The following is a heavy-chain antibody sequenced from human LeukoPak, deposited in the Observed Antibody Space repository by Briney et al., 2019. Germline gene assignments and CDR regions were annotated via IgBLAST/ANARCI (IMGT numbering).Heavy chain of an antibody. CDR3: ARVPYSTSSGGIY. D-gene: IGHD6-6*01. CDR1: GGSISSSSYY. J-gene: IGHJ4*02. CDR2: IYYSGST. V-gene: IGHV4-30-4*08. Sequence: SETLSLTCTVSGGSISSSSYYWGWIRQPPGKGLEWIGYIYYSGSTYSNPSLKSRVTLSVDTSKNQFSLKLSSVTAADTAVYYCARVPYSTSSGGIYWGQGTLVTVSS.